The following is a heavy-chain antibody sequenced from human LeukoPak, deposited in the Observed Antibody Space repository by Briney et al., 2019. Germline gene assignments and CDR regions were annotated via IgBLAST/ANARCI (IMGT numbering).Heavy chain of an antibody. J-gene: IGHJ4*02. D-gene: IGHD3-3*01. CDR3: ARGPGEEWLLYLGSPVDY. Sequence: GASVKVSCKASGYTFTSYYMHWVRQAPGQGLESMGIINPSGGSTSYAQKFQGRVTMTRDTSTSTVYMELSSLRSEDAAVYYCARGPGEEWLLYLGSPVDYWGQGTLVTVSS. CDR1: GYTFTSYY. V-gene: IGHV1-46*01. CDR2: INPSGGST.